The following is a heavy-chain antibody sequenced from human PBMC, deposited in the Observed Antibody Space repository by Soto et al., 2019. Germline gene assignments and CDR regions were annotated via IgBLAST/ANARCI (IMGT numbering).Heavy chain of an antibody. CDR2: IIPIFGTA. CDR3: ARDLLKGNVTVTTSVYYYCYGMDV. J-gene: IGHJ6*02. Sequence: QVQLVQSGAEVKKPGSSVKVSCKASGGTFSSYAISWVRQAPGQGLEWMGGIIPIFGTANYAQKFQGRVTITSDESTSTAYMELSSLRSEDTAVYYCARDLLKGNVTVTTSVYYYCYGMDVWGQGTTVTVSS. D-gene: IGHD4-4*01. CDR1: GGTFSSYA. V-gene: IGHV1-69*01.